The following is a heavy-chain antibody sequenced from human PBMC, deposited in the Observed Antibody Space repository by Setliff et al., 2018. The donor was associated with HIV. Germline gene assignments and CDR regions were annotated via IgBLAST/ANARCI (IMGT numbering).Heavy chain of an antibody. CDR2: IRTDGSST. CDR1: GFSFSSYW. D-gene: IGHD1-26*01. J-gene: IGHJ4*02. V-gene: IGHV3-74*01. CDR3: AKVMITTTWAFDF. Sequence: PGGSLRLSCAASGFSFSSYWMHWVRQAPGKGLVWVSRIRTDGSSTTYADSVKGRFTISRDNAKNILYLQMSNLRAEDTALYYCAKVMITTTWAFDFWGQGTPVTVS.